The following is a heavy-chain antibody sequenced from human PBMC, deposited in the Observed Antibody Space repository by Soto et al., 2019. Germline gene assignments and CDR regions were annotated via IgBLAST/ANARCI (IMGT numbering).Heavy chain of an antibody. J-gene: IGHJ6*03. CDR2: IYYSGST. CDR3: ARQGLVPSQRYYYYYYYMDV. CDR1: GGSISSYY. Sequence: GSLSLTCTVSGGSISSYYWSWIRQPPGKGLEWIGYIYYSGSTNYNPSLKSRVTISVDTSKNQFSLKLSSVTAADTAVYYCARQGLVPSQRYYYYYYYMDVWGKGTTVTVSS. V-gene: IGHV4-59*08. D-gene: IGHD6-6*01.